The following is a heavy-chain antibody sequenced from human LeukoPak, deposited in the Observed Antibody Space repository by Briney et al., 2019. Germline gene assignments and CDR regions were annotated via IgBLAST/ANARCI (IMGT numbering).Heavy chain of an antibody. CDR1: GFTFSSYA. V-gene: IGHV3-23*01. D-gene: IGHD1-26*01. Sequence: GGSLRLSCAASGFTFSSYAMTWVRQAPGKGLEWVATISGSGVMTYYADSVKGRFTVSGDNSKNTVYLQMSSLTAADTAVYYCAKDRSIGTYYTFDHWGQGTLVTVSS. J-gene: IGHJ4*02. CDR2: ISGSGVMT. CDR3: AKDRSIGTYYTFDH.